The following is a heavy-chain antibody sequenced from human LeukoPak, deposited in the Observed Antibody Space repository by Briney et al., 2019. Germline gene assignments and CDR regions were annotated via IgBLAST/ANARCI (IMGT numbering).Heavy chain of an antibody. D-gene: IGHD4-17*01. CDR2: ISSTSSLI. CDR1: GFTFSSFN. J-gene: IGHJ4*02. Sequence: PGGSLRLSCAASGFTFSSFNMNWVRQAPGKGLEWVSSISSTSSLIWYADSLKGRFTISRDNAKNSLYLQMDSLRAEDTAVYYCARDLYGDYAFDYWGQGTLVTVSS. V-gene: IGHV3-21*01. CDR3: ARDLYGDYAFDY.